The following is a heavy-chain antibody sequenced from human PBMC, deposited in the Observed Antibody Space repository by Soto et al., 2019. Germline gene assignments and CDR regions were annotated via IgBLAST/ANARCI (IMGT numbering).Heavy chain of an antibody. CDR3: ARESEDLTSNFDY. CDR2: ISGSGSIT. CDR1: GFTFSDYY. J-gene: IGHJ4*02. Sequence: GGSLRLSCAASGFTFSDYYMSWFRQAPGKGVEWVSYISGSGSITHDADSVKGRFTISRDNAKNSLYLQMNSLRAEDTAVYYCARESEDLTSNFDYWGQGTLVTVSS. V-gene: IGHV3-11*04.